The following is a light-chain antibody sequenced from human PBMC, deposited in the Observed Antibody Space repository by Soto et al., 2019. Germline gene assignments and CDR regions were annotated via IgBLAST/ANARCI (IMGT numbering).Light chain of an antibody. V-gene: IGKV3-11*01. CDR3: QHRSNWPT. CDR2: DAS. J-gene: IGKJ1*01. Sequence: EIVLTQSPATLSLSPGERATLSCRASQSVSSYLAWYQQKPGQAPRLLIYDASNRATGIPARFSGTGSGTDFTLTISSLEPEDFAVYYCQHRSNWPTFGQGTKVEIK. CDR1: QSVSSY.